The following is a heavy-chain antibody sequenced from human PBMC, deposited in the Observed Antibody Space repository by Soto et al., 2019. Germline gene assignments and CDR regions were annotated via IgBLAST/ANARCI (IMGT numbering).Heavy chain of an antibody. CDR1: GFTFSSYA. CDR3: ARDSDYYDSSGYYVRGSWFDP. CDR2: ISYDGSNK. Sequence: QVQLVESGGGVVQPGRSLRLSCAASGFTFSSYAMHWVRQAPGKGLEWVAVISYDGSNKYYADSVKGRFTISRDNSKNTLYLQMNSLRAEDTAVYYCARDSDYYDSSGYYVRGSWFDPWGQGTLVTVSS. D-gene: IGHD3-22*01. V-gene: IGHV3-30-3*01. J-gene: IGHJ5*02.